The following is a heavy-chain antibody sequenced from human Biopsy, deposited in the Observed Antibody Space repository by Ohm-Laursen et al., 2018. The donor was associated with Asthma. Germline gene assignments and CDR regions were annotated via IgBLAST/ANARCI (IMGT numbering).Heavy chain of an antibody. CDR2: VNTGNGDT. CDR3: TRTYYDFLTGQVKDVFGV. V-gene: IGHV1-3*04. J-gene: IGHJ3*01. CDR1: GYNFISFA. D-gene: IGHD3-9*01. Sequence: ASVKVSCKASGYNFISFAIHWVRQAPGQRLEWMGWVNTGNGDTKYSQKFQGRITITRDTSASTAYMELRSLRSEDTATYYCTRTYYDFLTGQVKDVFGVWGQGTMVTVSS.